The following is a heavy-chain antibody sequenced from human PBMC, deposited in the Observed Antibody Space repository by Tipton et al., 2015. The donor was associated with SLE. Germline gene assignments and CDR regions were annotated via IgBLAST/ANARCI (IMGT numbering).Heavy chain of an antibody. CDR3: ARLAVAEKDV. CDR1: GGSFSGYY. CDR2: INHSGST. J-gene: IGHJ6*02. D-gene: IGHD6-19*01. Sequence: TLSHTCAVYGGSFSGYYWSWIRQPPGKGLEWIGEINHSGSTNYNPSLKSRVTISVDTSKNQFSLKLSSVTAADTAVYYCARLAVAEKDVWGQGTTVTVSS. V-gene: IGHV4-34*01.